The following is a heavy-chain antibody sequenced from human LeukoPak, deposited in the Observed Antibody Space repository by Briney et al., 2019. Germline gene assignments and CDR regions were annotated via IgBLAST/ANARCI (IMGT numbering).Heavy chain of an antibody. Sequence: GGSLRLSCTASGFHFNFHSMNWVRQAPGKGLEWISYISSSSETVFYADSVMGRFIISRDNAQKSLYLQMNSLRDEDTAVYFCARDRVHVGVSAFDSWGQGTLVTVSS. CDR3: ARDRVHVGVSAFDS. D-gene: IGHD5/OR15-5a*01. CDR2: ISSSSETV. CDR1: GFHFNFHS. V-gene: IGHV3-48*02. J-gene: IGHJ4*02.